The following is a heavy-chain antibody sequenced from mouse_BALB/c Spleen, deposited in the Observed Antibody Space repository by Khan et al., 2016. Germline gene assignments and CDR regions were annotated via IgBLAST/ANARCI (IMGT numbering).Heavy chain of an antibody. J-gene: IGHJ3*01. CDR2: IDPENGNT. CDR3: ALDGSWFAY. CDR1: GFNIKDYY. V-gene: IGHV14-1*02. D-gene: IGHD2-3*01. Sequence: VQLQQSGVELVRPGALVKLSCKASGFNIKDYYMHWVKQRPEQGLEWIGWIDPENGNTIYDPKFQGKVSIQADTSSNTAYLQLSSLTSEYAAVYYCALDGSWFAYWGQGTLVTVSA.